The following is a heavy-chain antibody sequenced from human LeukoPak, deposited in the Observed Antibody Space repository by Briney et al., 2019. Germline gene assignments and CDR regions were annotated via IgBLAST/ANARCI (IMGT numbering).Heavy chain of an antibody. Sequence: HSGGSLRLSCAASGFTFSSYGMTWVRQAPGKGLEWVSYISSSSSTIYYADSVKGRFTISRDNSKNTLYLQMNGLRAEDTAVYYCAKDSAKKYDDYWGQGTLVTVSS. CDR2: ISSSSSTI. D-gene: IGHD2/OR15-2a*01. V-gene: IGHV3-48*01. J-gene: IGHJ4*02. CDR3: AKDSAKKYDDY. CDR1: GFTFSSYG.